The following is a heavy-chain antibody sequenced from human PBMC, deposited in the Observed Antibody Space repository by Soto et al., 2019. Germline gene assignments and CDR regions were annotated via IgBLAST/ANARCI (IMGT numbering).Heavy chain of an antibody. CDR3: ALLGGYDSSGYYQRLDY. CDR2: ISGSGGST. D-gene: IGHD3-22*01. CDR1: GFTFSSYA. Sequence: GGSLRLSCAASGFTFSSYAMSWVRQAPGKGLEWVSAISGSGGSTYYADSVKGRFTISRDNSKNTLYLQMNSLRAEDTAVYYCALLGGYDSSGYYQRLDYWGQGTLATVSS. V-gene: IGHV3-23*01. J-gene: IGHJ4*02.